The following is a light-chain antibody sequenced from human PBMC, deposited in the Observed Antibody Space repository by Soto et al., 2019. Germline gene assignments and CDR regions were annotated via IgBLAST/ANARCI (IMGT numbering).Light chain of an antibody. CDR1: SSNIGAGYD. Sequence: QSALTQPPSVSGAPGQSVTISCTGSSSNIGAGYDVHWYQQFPGTAPKLLIYGNSNRPSGVPDRFSGSKSGTSASLAITGLQAEDEADYYCQSYDSSLSGVFGSGTKVTVL. CDR3: QSYDSSLSGV. CDR2: GNS. J-gene: IGLJ1*01. V-gene: IGLV1-40*01.